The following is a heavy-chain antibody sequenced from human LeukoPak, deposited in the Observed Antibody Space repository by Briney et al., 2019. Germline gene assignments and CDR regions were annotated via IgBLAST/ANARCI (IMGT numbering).Heavy chain of an antibody. J-gene: IGHJ3*02. Sequence: GGSLRLSCAASEFTFSSYAMQWVRQAPGKGLEWVSGISASGGNTWYADSVKGRFTISRDNSKSTLYLQMNSLRAEDTALYYCARGGDIVGDIRSAFDIWGPGTLVTVSS. V-gene: IGHV3-23*01. CDR3: ARGGDIVGDIRSAFDI. CDR2: ISASGGNT. D-gene: IGHD1-26*01. CDR1: EFTFSSYA.